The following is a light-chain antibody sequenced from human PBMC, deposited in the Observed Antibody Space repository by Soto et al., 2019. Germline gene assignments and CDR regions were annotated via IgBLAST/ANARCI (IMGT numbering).Light chain of an antibody. V-gene: IGLV2-23*02. CDR2: EVS. CDR3: CSYGGSRAV. CDR1: SSDVGSHNL. J-gene: IGLJ7*01. Sequence: QSALTQPASVSGSPGQSITISCTGTSSDVGSHNLVSWYQQHPGQAPKLMIYEVSKRPLGVSARFAASKSGNTASLTISGRKAEDEADYFCCSYGGSRAVFGGGNQLTVL.